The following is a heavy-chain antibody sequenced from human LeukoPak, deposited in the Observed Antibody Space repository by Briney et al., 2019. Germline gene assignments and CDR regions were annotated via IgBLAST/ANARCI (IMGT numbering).Heavy chain of an antibody. Sequence: GGSLRLSCAGSGFTFSTYSVRWFRQAAGKGLEWVSTLTADAGRTYYADSVKGRFTISRDSFRNTVYLQMNSLRAEDTALYFCAKFLAENYYLENWGRGTPVTVSS. J-gene: IGHJ1*01. CDR1: GFTFSTYS. CDR2: LTADAGRT. V-gene: IGHV3-23*01. D-gene: IGHD2/OR15-2a*01. CDR3: AKFLAENYYLEN.